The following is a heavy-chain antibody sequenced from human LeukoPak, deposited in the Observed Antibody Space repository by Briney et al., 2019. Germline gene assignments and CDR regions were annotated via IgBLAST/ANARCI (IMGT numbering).Heavy chain of an antibody. J-gene: IGHJ4*02. V-gene: IGHV3-30*02. D-gene: IGHD3-9*01. CDR1: GFTFSSHG. CDR2: IRYDGSNK. CDR3: AKGGKYDILTGYRRSRLLGDF. Sequence: GGSLRLPCAASGFTFSSHGMHWVRQTPAKGLEWVAFIRYDGSNKYYADSVKGRFIISRDNSKNTLFLQMNSLRPEDTAVYYCAKGGKYDILTGYRRSRLLGDFWGQGTLVTVSS.